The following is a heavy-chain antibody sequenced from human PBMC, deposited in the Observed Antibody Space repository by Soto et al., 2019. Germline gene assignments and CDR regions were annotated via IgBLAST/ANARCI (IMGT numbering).Heavy chain of an antibody. D-gene: IGHD6-13*01. CDR3: ARTSFFSWYLLLDY. CDR2: ISSSSSTI. J-gene: IGHJ4*02. Sequence: PGGSLRLSCAASGFTFSSYSMNWVRQAPGKGLEWVSYISSSSSTIYYADSVKGRFTISRDNAKNSLYLQMNSLRAEDTAVYYCARTSFFSWYLLLDYWGQGTLVTVPS. CDR1: GFTFSSYS. V-gene: IGHV3-48*01.